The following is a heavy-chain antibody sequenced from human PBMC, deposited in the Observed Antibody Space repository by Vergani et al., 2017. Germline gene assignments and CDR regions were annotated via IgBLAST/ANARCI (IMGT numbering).Heavy chain of an antibody. J-gene: IGHJ4*02. CDR3: ARGASRYSSSWYPSDY. Sequence: EVQLLESGGGLVQPGGSLRLSCAASGFTFSSYAMSWVRQAPGKGLEWVSAISGSGGSTYYADSVKGRFTISRDNSKNTLYLQMNSLRAEDTAVYYCARGASRYSSSWYPSDYWGQGTLVTVSS. CDR1: GFTFSSYA. V-gene: IGHV3-23*01. CDR2: ISGSGGST. D-gene: IGHD6-13*01.